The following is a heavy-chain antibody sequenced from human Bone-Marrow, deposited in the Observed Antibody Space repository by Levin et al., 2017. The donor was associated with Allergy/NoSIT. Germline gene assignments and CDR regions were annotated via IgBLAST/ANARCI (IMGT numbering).Heavy chain of an antibody. CDR2: ISPDNGHR. J-gene: IGHJ4*02. CDR1: GYKFNLYG. Sequence: ASVKVSCKASGYKFNLYGINWVRQAPGQGLEWMGWISPDNGHRSYAQKVQGRVTMTTDRSTTTAYMELTSLTSDDTAMYFCARGQGGYESFDQWGQGTLVTVSS. V-gene: IGHV1-18*01. CDR3: ARGQGGYESFDQ. D-gene: IGHD5-12*01.